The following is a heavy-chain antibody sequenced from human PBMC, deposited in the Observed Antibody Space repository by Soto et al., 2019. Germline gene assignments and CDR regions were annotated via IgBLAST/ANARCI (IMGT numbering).Heavy chain of an antibody. V-gene: IGHV1-18*01. CDR1: RYTFTSYG. CDR2: ISAYNGNT. CDR3: ARDRGQMMATPGLDIVY. Sequence: QVQLVQSGAEVKKPGASVKVSCKASRYTFTSYGISWVRQAPGQGLEWMGWISAYNGNTNYAQKLQGRVTMTTDTSTSTAYMELRSLRSDDTAVYYCARDRGQMMATPGLDIVYWGQGTLVTVSS. D-gene: IGHD5-12*01. J-gene: IGHJ4*02.